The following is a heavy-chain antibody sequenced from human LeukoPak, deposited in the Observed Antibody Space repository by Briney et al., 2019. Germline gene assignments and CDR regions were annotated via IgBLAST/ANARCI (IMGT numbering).Heavy chain of an antibody. V-gene: IGHV1-2*02. CDR3: ARVRIKQSGWSGHFGY. J-gene: IGHJ4*02. CDR2: INPNSGGT. Sequence: GASVKVSCKTSGFTFSTSAVQWVRQARGQRLEWMGWINPNSGGTNYAQKFQGRVTMTRDTSISTAYMELSRLRSDDTAVYYCARVRIKQSGWSGHFGYWGQGTLVTVSS. D-gene: IGHD6-19*01. CDR1: GFTFSTSA.